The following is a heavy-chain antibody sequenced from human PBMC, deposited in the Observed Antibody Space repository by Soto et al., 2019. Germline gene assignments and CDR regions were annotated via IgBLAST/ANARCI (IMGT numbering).Heavy chain of an antibody. CDR1: GGSISSGGYY. V-gene: IGHV4-31*03. J-gene: IGHJ5*02. D-gene: IGHD6-13*01. Sequence: QVQLQESGPGLVKPSQTLSLTCTVSGGSISSGGYYWSWIRQHPGKGLEWIGYIYYSGSTYYNPSLMSRLTTSVDTSKNQFSLKLSSVTAADTAVYYCARDRGAAVGGTSDNWFDPWGQGTLVTVSS. CDR2: IYYSGST. CDR3: ARDRGAAVGGTSDNWFDP.